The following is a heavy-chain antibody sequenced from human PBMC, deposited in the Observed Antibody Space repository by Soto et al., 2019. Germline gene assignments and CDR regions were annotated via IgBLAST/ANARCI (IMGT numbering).Heavy chain of an antibody. V-gene: IGHV2-70*11. CDR1: GFSLSTSGMC. CDR3: ARHEGLAAATGFDY. Sequence: SGPTLVNPTQTLTLTCTFSGFSLSTSGMCVSWIRQPPGKALEWLARIDWDDDKYYSTSLKTRLTISEDTSKNQVVLTMTNMDPVDTAIYYCARHEGLAAATGFDYWGQGTRVTVSS. CDR2: IDWDDDK. D-gene: IGHD6-13*01. J-gene: IGHJ4*02.